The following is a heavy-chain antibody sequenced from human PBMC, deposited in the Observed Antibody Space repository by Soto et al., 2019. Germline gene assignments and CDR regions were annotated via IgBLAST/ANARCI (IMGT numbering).Heavy chain of an antibody. CDR2: IFPGDSDT. CDR3: ARQGWEYSSSPRNRLYYGMDV. J-gene: IGHJ6*02. D-gene: IGHD6-6*01. V-gene: IGHV5-51*01. Sequence: PGKSLKISCKGSGYRFISYWIGWVRQMPGKGLEWMGVIFPGDSDTRYNPSLQGQVTISADKSTSTAYLHWSSLRASDTAMYYCARQGWEYSSSPRNRLYYGMDVWGQGTTVTVSS. CDR1: GYRFISYW.